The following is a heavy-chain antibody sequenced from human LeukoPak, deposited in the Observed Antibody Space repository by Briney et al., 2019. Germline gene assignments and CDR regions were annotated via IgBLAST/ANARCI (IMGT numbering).Heavy chain of an antibody. Sequence: GGSLRLSCAASGFTFSSYRMNWVRQAPGKGLEWVSSISSSSSYIYYADSVKGRFTISRDNAKNSLYLQMNSLRAEDTAVYYCARAGTWDVFDIWGKGTMVTVSS. V-gene: IGHV3-21*01. J-gene: IGHJ3*02. CDR3: ARAGTWDVFDI. CDR1: GFTFSSYR. D-gene: IGHD3/OR15-3a*01. CDR2: ISSSSSYI.